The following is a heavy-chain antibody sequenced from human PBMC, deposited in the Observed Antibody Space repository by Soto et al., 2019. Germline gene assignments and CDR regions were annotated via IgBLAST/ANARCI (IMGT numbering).Heavy chain of an antibody. CDR2: INYSGST. D-gene: IGHD3-3*01. J-gene: IGHJ6*03. Sequence: SETLSLTCTVSGGSISSYYWSWIRQPPGKGLEWIGEINYSGSTNYNPSLKSRVTISVDTSKNQFSLKLSSVTAADTAVYYCARAGRFLGQRRYYYYYYMDVWGKGTTVTVSS. CDR3: ARAGRFLGQRRYYYYYYMDV. V-gene: IGHV4-59*12. CDR1: GGSISSYY.